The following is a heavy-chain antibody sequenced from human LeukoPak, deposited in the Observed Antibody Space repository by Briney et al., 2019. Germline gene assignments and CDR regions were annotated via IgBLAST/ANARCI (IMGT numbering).Heavy chain of an antibody. J-gene: IGHJ3*02. V-gene: IGHV3-66*02. CDR1: GFTVTSNF. CDR3: WRAVGVNAIHNAFDI. CDR2: IYSGGGT. D-gene: IGHD2-21*01. Sequence: PVGSLRLSCAASGFTVTSNFMSWVRQAPGEGLEWGSVIYSGGGTDYADYVKGRFTVSRDNSKMTLNIQSNSLRAAYTAVYYCWRAVGVNAIHNAFDIWGQGTMVTVSS.